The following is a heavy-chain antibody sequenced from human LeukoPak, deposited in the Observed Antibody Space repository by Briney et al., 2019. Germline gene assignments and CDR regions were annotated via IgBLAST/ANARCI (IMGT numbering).Heavy chain of an antibody. Sequence: SQTLPLTCTVSGGSISSGDYYWSWIRQPPGKGLEWIGYIYYSGSTYYNPSLKSRVTISVDTSKNQFSLKLSSVTAADTAVYYCARQYYYDSSGEDWFDPWGQGTLVTVSS. D-gene: IGHD3-22*01. CDR2: IYYSGST. J-gene: IGHJ5*02. V-gene: IGHV4-30-4*01. CDR3: ARQYYYDSSGEDWFDP. CDR1: GGSISSGDYY.